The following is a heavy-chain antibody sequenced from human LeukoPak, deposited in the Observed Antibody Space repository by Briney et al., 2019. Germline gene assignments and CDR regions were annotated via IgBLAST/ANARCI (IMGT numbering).Heavy chain of an antibody. CDR2: IYYSGST. Sequence: PSETLSLTCTVSGGSISSSNFYWGWIRQPPGKGLEWIGSIYYSGSTYYNPSLKSRVTISVDTSKNQFSLKLTSVTAADTAVYYCARVSDWNDFDFWGQGTLVTVSS. CDR3: ARVSDWNDFDF. CDR1: GGSISSSNFY. J-gene: IGHJ4*02. D-gene: IGHD1-1*01. V-gene: IGHV4-39*07.